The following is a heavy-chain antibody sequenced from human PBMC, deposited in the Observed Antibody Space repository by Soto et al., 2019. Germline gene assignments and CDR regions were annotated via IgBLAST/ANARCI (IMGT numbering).Heavy chain of an antibody. CDR1: GYTFSDYY. V-gene: IGHV1-2*02. J-gene: IGHJ4*02. CDR2: INPHSGDT. Sequence: ASVKGSCKASGYTFSDYYIHWVRQAPGQGLEWMGCINPHSGDTNYPPKFQARVTMTRDKSNSTAYMELKRLYCNDTAVYHCARSGYPGSYHPPAFWGQGTLVTVSS. CDR3: ARSGYPGSYHPPAF. D-gene: IGHD1-26*01.